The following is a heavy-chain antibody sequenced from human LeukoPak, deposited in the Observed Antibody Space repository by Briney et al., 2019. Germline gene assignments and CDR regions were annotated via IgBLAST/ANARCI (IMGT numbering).Heavy chain of an antibody. CDR2: ISYDGSNK. Sequence: GGSLRLSCAASGFTFSSYGMHWVRQAPGKGLEWVAVISYDGSNKYYADSVKGRFTISRDNSKNTLYLQMNSLRAEDTAVYYCAKDRTGSRYYYYYGMDVWGKGTTVTVSS. V-gene: IGHV3-30*18. CDR1: GFTFSSYG. CDR3: AKDRTGSRYYYYYGMDV. J-gene: IGHJ6*04. D-gene: IGHD3/OR15-3a*01.